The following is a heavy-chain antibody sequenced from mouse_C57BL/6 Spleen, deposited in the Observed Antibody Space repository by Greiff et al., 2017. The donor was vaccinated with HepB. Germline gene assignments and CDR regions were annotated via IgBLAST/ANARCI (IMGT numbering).Heavy chain of an antibody. CDR3: ARSYYDYGSSYGGSRAMDY. D-gene: IGHD1-1*01. CDR1: GYSFTDYN. V-gene: IGHV1-39*01. CDR2: INPNYGTT. Sequence: EVQLQQSGPELVKPGASVKISCKASGYSFTDYNMNWVKQSNGQSLEWIGVINPNYGTTSYNQKFKGKATLTVDQSSSTAYMQLNSLTSEDSAVYYCARSYYDYGSSYGGSRAMDYWGQGTSVTVSS. J-gene: IGHJ4*01.